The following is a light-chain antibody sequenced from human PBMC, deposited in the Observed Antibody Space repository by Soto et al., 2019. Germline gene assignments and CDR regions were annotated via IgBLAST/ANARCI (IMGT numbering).Light chain of an antibody. CDR3: QIYNSAPRP. CDR2: SAS. CDR1: QGIREY. V-gene: IGKV1-27*01. J-gene: IGKJ1*01. Sequence: DIQMTQSPSSLSASVGDRVTITCRASQGIREYLGWYRKKPGKPPKLLIYSASNLQSGVPSRFSGSGSGTDFTLTISSLQPEDVATYYCQIYNSAPRPFGQGTRVEI.